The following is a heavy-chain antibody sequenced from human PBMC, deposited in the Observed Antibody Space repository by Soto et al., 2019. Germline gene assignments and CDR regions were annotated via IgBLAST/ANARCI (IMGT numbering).Heavy chain of an antibody. CDR3: ARATAGAGAIVYGLEV. V-gene: IGHV4-4*02. CDR2: IHHSGST. J-gene: IGHJ6*02. CDR1: GDSISRRNW. D-gene: IGHD1-26*01. Sequence: QVQLQESGPGLVKPSGTLSLSCAVSGDSISRRNWWSWVRQSRGQGLEWIGEIHHSGSTNYNLSRERRVTRWTDKSNNHFSLSLTSVTAADTAGSDCARATAGAGAIVYGLEVWGQGTAVPVSS.